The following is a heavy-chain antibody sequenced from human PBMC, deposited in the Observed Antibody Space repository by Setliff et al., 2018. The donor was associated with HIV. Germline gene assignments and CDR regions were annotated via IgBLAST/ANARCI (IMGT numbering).Heavy chain of an antibody. Sequence: GGSLRLSCAASRFTFSTYAMHWVRQAPGKGLEWVAIISYDGSNKYYTDSVKGRFTISRDNSKNTLYLQMNSLRAEDTAVYYCAREGYDYGDYVGSSSFDYWGQGTLVTVSS. CDR3: AREGYDYGDYVGSSSFDY. D-gene: IGHD4-17*01. J-gene: IGHJ4*02. CDR1: RFTFSTYA. CDR2: ISYDGSNK. V-gene: IGHV3-30*10.